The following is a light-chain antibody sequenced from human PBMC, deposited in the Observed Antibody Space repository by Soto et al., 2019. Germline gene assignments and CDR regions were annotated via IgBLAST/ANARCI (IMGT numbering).Light chain of an antibody. V-gene: IGKV3-15*01. Sequence: EIVMTQSPATLSVSPGERATLSCRASQSVSSDLAWFQQTPGQAPRLLIYGASTRATGMPARFSGSGSGTEFTLTISSLQSEDFAVYYCQQYSNWAPITFGPGTKVDIK. CDR1: QSVSSD. CDR2: GAS. CDR3: QQYSNWAPIT. J-gene: IGKJ3*01.